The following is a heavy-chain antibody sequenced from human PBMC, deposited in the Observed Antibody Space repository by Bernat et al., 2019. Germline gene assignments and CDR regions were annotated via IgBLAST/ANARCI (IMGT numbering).Heavy chain of an antibody. CDR1: GFTVSSNY. Sequence: EVQLVESGGGLVQPGGSLRLSCAASGFTVSSNYMSWVRQAPGKGLEWVSVIYSGGSTYYADSVKGRFTISRDNSKNTLYLKMNSLRAEDTAVYYCARILTLAAAGTGLYYGMDVWGQGTTVTVSS. CDR3: ARILTLAAAGTGLYYGMDV. CDR2: IYSGGST. V-gene: IGHV3-66*01. D-gene: IGHD6-13*01. J-gene: IGHJ6*02.